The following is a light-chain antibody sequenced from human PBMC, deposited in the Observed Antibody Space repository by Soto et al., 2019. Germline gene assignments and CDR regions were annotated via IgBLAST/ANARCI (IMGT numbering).Light chain of an antibody. Sequence: DIQMTHSPSTLSASVVDRVTSTCRASQSISSWLAWYQQKPGKVPKRLIYAASNLQSGVPSRFSGSGSGTEFTLTISSLQPEDFATYYCLQHNSYPRTFGQGTKVDI. V-gene: IGKV1-5*01. CDR1: QSISSW. CDR3: LQHNSYPRT. J-gene: IGKJ1*01. CDR2: AAS.